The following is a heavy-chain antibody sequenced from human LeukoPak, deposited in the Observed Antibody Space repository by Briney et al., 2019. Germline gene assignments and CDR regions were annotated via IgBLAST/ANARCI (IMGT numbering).Heavy chain of an antibody. Sequence: PGGSLRLSCAASGFTFDDYAMHWVRQAPGKGLEWVSGISWNSGSIGYADSVKGRFTISRDNAKNSLYLQMNSLRAEDTAVYYCAKAPRRAAAERFDYWGQGALVTVSS. V-gene: IGHV3-9*01. CDR3: AKAPRRAAAERFDY. CDR1: GFTFDDYA. CDR2: ISWNSGSI. D-gene: IGHD6-13*01. J-gene: IGHJ4*02.